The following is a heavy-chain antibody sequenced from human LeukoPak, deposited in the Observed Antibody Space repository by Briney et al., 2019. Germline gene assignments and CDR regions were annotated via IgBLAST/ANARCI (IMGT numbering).Heavy chain of an antibody. CDR2: ISSSGSTI. CDR3: ARYDSSGYYVGAFDI. D-gene: IGHD3-22*01. Sequence: GGSLRLSCAASGFTLSDYYMSWIRQAPGKGLEWVSYISSSGSTIYYADSVKGRFTISRDNAKNSLYLQMNSLRAEDTAVYYCARYDSSGYYVGAFDIWGQGTMVTVSS. V-gene: IGHV3-11*04. J-gene: IGHJ3*02. CDR1: GFTLSDYY.